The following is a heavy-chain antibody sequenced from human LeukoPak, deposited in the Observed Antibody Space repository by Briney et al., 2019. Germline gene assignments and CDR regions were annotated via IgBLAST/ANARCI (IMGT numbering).Heavy chain of an antibody. CDR3: ARDRAAARPSWYFDL. V-gene: IGHV3-53*04. CDR1: GFTVSSNY. CDR2: IYSGGST. D-gene: IGHD6-6*01. J-gene: IGHJ2*01. Sequence: EPGGSLRLSCAASGFTVSSNYMSWVRQAPGKGLEWVSVIYSGGSTYYADSEKGRFTISRHNSKNTLYLQMNSLRAEDTAVYYCARDRAAARPSWYFDLWGRGTLVTVSS.